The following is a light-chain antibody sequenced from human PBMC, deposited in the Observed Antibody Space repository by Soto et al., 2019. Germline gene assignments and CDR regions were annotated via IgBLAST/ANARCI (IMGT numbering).Light chain of an antibody. V-gene: IGKV3-20*01. CDR1: QSVSSSF. J-gene: IGKJ3*01. Sequence: EIVLTQSPGTQSLSPGERATLSCRASQSVSSSFLAWYQQIPGQAPRLLIYGASSRATGIPDRFSGSGSGTDFTLTISRLEPEDFAVYYCQQYDSSPRTFGPGTKVDIK. CDR3: QQYDSSPRT. CDR2: GAS.